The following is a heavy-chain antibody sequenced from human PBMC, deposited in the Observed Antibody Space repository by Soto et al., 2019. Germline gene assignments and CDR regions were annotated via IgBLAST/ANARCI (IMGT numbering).Heavy chain of an antibody. D-gene: IGHD3-9*01. V-gene: IGHV1-2*02. CDR3: ARPPGYISDWYYFDL. CDR1: GYTFIDYY. CDR2: ISPRSGGT. Sequence: ASVKVSCKASGYTFIDYYMHWVRQAPGQGFEWMGRISPRSGGTNYAQKFQGRVTMAWDTSLNTAYMELSSLISEDTAVYYCARPPGYISDWYYFDLWGQGTLVTVSS. J-gene: IGHJ4*02.